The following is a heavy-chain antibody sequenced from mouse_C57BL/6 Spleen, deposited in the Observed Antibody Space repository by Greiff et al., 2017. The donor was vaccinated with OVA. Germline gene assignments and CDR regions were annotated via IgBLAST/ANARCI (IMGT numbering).Heavy chain of an antibody. D-gene: IGHD2-5*01. V-gene: IGHV1-50*01. J-gene: IGHJ4*01. CDR2: IDPSDSYT. CDR3: ASGALCYSNYHSAMGY. CDR1: GYTFTSYW. Sequence: VQLQQPGAELVKPGASVKLSCKASGYTFTSYWMQWVKQRPGQGLEWIGEIDPSDSYTNYNQKFKGKATLTVDTSSSTAYMQLSSLTSEDSAVYYCASGALCYSNYHSAMGYWGQGTSVTVSS.